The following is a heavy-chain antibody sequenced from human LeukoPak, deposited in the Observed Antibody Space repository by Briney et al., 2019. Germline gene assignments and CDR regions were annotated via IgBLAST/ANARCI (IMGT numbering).Heavy chain of an antibody. Sequence: GGSLRLSCAASGFTFSDYYMSWIRQAPGKGLEWVSYISGSSTHTSYADSVKGRFTISRDNAKKSLYLQMNSLRDEDTAVYYCATPGLLGYCSSAICAPPGYWGQGTLVTVSS. D-gene: IGHD2-2*01. CDR3: ATPGLLGYCSSAICAPPGY. J-gene: IGHJ4*02. CDR2: ISGSSTHT. V-gene: IGHV3-11*03. CDR1: GFTFSDYY.